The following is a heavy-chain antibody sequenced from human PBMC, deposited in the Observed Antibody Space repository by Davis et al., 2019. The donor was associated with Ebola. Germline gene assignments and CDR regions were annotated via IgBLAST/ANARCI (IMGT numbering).Heavy chain of an antibody. D-gene: IGHD2-2*01. J-gene: IGHJ6*02. CDR3: VRDTSHQLPHWLYYSYGMDV. Sequence: HTGGSLRLSCAASGFTFSNYYMHWVRQAPGKGLEWVARIKTDGSTTRYADSVKGRFTISRDNTKNTLYLQMNSLRGEDTAVYYCVRDTSHQLPHWLYYSYGMDVWGQGTTVTVSS. CDR1: GFTFSNYY. CDR2: IKTDGSTT. V-gene: IGHV3-74*01.